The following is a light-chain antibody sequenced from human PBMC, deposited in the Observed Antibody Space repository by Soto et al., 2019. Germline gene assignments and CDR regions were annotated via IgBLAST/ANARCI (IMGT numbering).Light chain of an antibody. Sequence: DMVMTQSPATLSMSPGERATLSCRASQSVSSNLAWYQQKSGQAPRLLIFAASTRAAGIPARFSGSGSGTEFTLTISGLQSEDFAVYYCLHYHNGPSWTFGQGTKVDIK. J-gene: IGKJ1*01. CDR1: QSVSSN. CDR3: LHYHNGPSWT. CDR2: AAS. V-gene: IGKV3-15*01.